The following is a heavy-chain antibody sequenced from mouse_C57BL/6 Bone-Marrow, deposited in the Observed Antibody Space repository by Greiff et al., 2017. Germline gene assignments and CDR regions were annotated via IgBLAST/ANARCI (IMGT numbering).Heavy chain of an antibody. V-gene: IGHV1-81*01. D-gene: IGHD4-1*01. CDR1: GYTFTSYG. CDR2: IYPRSGNT. Sequence: QVQLQQSGAELARPGASVKLSCKASGYTFTSYGISWVKQRTGQGLEWIGEIYPRSGNTYYNEKFKGKATLTADKSSSTAYMELRSLTSEDSAVYFCANRTGTTWFAYWGQGTLVTVSA. CDR3: ANRTGTTWFAY. J-gene: IGHJ3*01.